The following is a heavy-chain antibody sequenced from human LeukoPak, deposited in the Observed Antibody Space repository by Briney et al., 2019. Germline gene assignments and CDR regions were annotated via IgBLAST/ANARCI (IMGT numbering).Heavy chain of an antibody. Sequence: ASVKVSCKASGYTFTNYGISWVRQAPGQGLEWMGWISAYNGNTKYAQKFQGRVTMTTDTSTITAYMELRSLRSDDTAVYYCARDRHSILTSMIDYWGQGTLVTVSS. CDR1: GYTFTNYG. CDR3: ARDRHSILTSMIDY. D-gene: IGHD3-9*01. J-gene: IGHJ4*02. CDR2: ISAYNGNT. V-gene: IGHV1-18*04.